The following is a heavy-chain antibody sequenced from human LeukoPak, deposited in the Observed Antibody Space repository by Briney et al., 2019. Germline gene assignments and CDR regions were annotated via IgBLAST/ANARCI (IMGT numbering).Heavy chain of an antibody. CDR1: GDSTSGDRYY. Sequence: SETLSLTCTVSGDSTSGDRYYGGWVRQPPGKGLEWIGNIYYSGSTYYNPSLKSRVTISVDTSKNQFSLKLSSVTAADTAVYYCARVSGYRSSTSCYPYYYGMDVWGQGTTVTVSS. V-gene: IGHV4-39*07. CDR3: ARVSGYRSSTSCYPYYYGMDV. D-gene: IGHD2-2*01. CDR2: IYYSGST. J-gene: IGHJ6*02.